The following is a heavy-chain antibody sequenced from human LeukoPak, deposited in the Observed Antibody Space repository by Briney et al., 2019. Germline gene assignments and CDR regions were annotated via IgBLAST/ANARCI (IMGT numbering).Heavy chain of an antibody. CDR1: GYSFTSYW. Sequence: GESLKISCKGSGYSFTSYWIGWVRQMPGKGLEWMGIIYPGDSDTRYSPSFQGQVTISVDKSISTAYLQWSSLKASDTAMYYCARPFGEAVGTTLGGVDYWGQGTLVTVSS. J-gene: IGHJ4*02. CDR2: IYPGDSDT. CDR3: ARPFGEAVGTTLGGVDY. V-gene: IGHV5-51*01. D-gene: IGHD1-26*01.